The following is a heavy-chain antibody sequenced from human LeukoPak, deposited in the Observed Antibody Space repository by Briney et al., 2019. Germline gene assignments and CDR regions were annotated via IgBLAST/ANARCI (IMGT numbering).Heavy chain of an antibody. CDR3: ARTGELVGYFDL. J-gene: IGHJ2*01. Sequence: GSLRLSCAASGFRFNNYVMSWVRQPPGKGLEWIGEINHSGNTNYNPSLKSRVTISVDTSKSQFSLTLNSMTSADTAVYYCARTGELVGYFDLWGRGTLVTVSS. V-gene: IGHV4-34*01. CDR2: INHSGNT. CDR1: GFRFNNYV. D-gene: IGHD1-26*01.